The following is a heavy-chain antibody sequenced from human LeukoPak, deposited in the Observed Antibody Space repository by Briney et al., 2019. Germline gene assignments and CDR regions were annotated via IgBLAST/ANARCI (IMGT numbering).Heavy chain of an antibody. V-gene: IGHV4-30-2*01. CDR3: ARAFGSSLQRDYFDY. CDR1: GGSISSGGYY. Sequence: SQTLSLTCTASGGSISSGGYYWSWIRQPPGKGLEWIGYIYHSGGTYYNPSLKSRVTISVDRSKNQFSLKLSSVTAADTAVYYCARAFGSSLQRDYFDYWGQGTLVTVSS. CDR2: IYHSGGT. D-gene: IGHD1-26*01. J-gene: IGHJ4*02.